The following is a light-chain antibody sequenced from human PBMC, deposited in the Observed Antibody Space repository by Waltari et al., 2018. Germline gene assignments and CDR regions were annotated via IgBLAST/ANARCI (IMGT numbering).Light chain of an antibody. J-gene: IGLJ3*02. V-gene: IGLV2-14*03. CDR2: DVS. CDR3: SSYTSSSTLWV. CDR1: SSDVGGYNH. Sequence: QSALTQPASVFGSPGQSITISCTGTSSDVGGYNHVSWYQQHPGKAPKLMIYDVSNRPSGVSNRFSGSKSGNTASLTISGLQAEDEADYYCSSYTSSSTLWVFGGGTKLTVL.